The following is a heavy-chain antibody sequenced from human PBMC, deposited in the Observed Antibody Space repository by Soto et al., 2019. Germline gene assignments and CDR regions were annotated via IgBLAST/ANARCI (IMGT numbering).Heavy chain of an antibody. CDR1: GFSLSTNGVG. V-gene: IGHV2-5*01. CDR3: AHRGDGDYEGIFNF. D-gene: IGHD4-17*01. Sequence: QITLKESGPTLVKPTQPLTLTCTFSGFSLSTNGVGVGWIRQPPGKALEWLALIYWNGDKHYSPSLKSRLTITKDTSKNQVVLTMTNMDPVDTATYYCAHRGDGDYEGIFNFWGQGTLVTVSS. J-gene: IGHJ4*02. CDR2: IYWNGDK.